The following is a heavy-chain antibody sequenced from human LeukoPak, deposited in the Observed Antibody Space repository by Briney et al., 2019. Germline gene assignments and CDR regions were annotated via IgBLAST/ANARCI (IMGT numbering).Heavy chain of an antibody. CDR1: GFTFSNYA. J-gene: IGHJ3*02. CDR3: ARDSRVSDAFDI. Sequence: GGSLRLSCAASGFTFSNYAMHWVRQAPGKGLEWVAVISYDGSNKYYADSVKGRFTLSRDNSKNTLYLQMNSLRAEDTAVYYCARDSRVSDAFDIWGQGKMVTVSS. CDR2: ISYDGSNK. V-gene: IGHV3-30*03. D-gene: IGHD3-22*01.